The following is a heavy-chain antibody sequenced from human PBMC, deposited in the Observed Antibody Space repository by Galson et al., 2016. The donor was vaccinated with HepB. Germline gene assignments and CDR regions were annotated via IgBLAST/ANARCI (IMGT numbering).Heavy chain of an antibody. CDR1: GFTFRSYA. J-gene: IGHJ6*02. CDR2: ISYDGNNK. D-gene: IGHD3-10*01. V-gene: IGHV3-30*14. Sequence: SLRLSCAASGFTFRSYAMHWVRQAPGKGLEWVALISYDGNNKHYADSVKGRFTISRDNSKNTLYLQMNSLRGEDTAVFYCARETLWFGEFEYYGMDVWGQGTTVTVSS. CDR3: ARETLWFGEFEYYGMDV.